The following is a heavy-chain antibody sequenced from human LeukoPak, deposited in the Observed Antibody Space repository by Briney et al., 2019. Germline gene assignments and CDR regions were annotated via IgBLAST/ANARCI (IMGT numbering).Heavy chain of an antibody. Sequence: PSETLSLTCAVSGGFISNINWWSWVRQPPGRGLEWIGEVHQSGVTNYNPSLKSRVTISLDKSNNQFSLKLNSVTAADTAVYFYAENGPWSLKYWGQGTLVTVSS. J-gene: IGHJ4*02. CDR1: GGFISNINW. D-gene: IGHD2-15*01. CDR3: AENGPWSLKY. V-gene: IGHV4-4*02. CDR2: VHQSGVT.